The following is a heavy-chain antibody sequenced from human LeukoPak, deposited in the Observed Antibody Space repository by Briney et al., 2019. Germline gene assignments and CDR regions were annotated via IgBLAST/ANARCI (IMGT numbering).Heavy chain of an antibody. CDR3: AKGSGTYFFYHMDV. D-gene: IGHD1-26*01. J-gene: IGHJ6*03. CDR2: ISGSGGST. CDR1: GFTFSSYG. Sequence: GALRLSCAASGFTFSSYGMSWVRQAPGKGLEWVSAISGSGGSTYYADSVKGRFTISRDNSKNTLYLQMNSLRAEDTAVYYCAKGSGTYFFYHMDVWGKGTTVTISS. V-gene: IGHV3-23*01.